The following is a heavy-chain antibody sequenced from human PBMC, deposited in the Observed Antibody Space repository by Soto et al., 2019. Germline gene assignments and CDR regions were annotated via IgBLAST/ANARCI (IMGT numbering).Heavy chain of an antibody. CDR1: GYTFTDFY. J-gene: IGHJ5*02. Sequence: QEQLVQSGTEVKKPGASVTVSCKSSGYTFTDFYLHWLRQAPGQGLEGVGWINPKTGDTKSSQKCQGRVTMSRDTSVSTAYIDLTSLTSDDTAMYYCATGTNGTTGWYHPWGQGTRVTVSS. V-gene: IGHV1-2*02. CDR2: INPKTGDT. D-gene: IGHD1-1*01. CDR3: ATGTNGTTGWYHP.